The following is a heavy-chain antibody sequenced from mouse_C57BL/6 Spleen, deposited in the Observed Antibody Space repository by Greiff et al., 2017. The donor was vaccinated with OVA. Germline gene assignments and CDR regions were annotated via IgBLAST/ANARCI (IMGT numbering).Heavy chain of an antibody. D-gene: IGHD2-1*01. CDR2: IYPRSGNT. J-gene: IGHJ2*01. Sequence: QVQLKESGAELARPGASVKLSCKASGYTFTSYGISWVKQRTGQGLEWIGEIYPRSGNTYYNEKFKGKATLTADKSSSTAYMELRSLTSEDSAVYFCARLKVYYGNYVYWGQGTTLTVSS. CDR1: GYTFTSYG. V-gene: IGHV1-81*01. CDR3: ARLKVYYGNYVY.